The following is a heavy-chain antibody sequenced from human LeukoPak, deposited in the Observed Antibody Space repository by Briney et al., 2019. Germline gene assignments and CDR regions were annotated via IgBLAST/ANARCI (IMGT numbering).Heavy chain of an antibody. CDR1: GGSFSGYY. Sequence: SETLSLTCAVYGGSFSGYYWSWIRQPPGKGLEWIGSIYYSGSTYYNPSLKSRVTISVDTSKNQFSLKLSSVTAADTAVYYCARHLAGYYYDSSGYLFPFDYWGQGTLVTVSS. J-gene: IGHJ4*02. V-gene: IGHV4-34*01. CDR2: IYYSGST. CDR3: ARHLAGYYYDSSGYLFPFDY. D-gene: IGHD3-22*01.